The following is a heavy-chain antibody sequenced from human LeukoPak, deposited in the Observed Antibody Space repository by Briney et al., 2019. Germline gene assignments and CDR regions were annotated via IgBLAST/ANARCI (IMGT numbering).Heavy chain of an antibody. CDR1: GGSFSGYY. D-gene: IGHD3-22*01. J-gene: IGHJ6*03. CDR2: MNPGGST. CDR3: ARGRQDVTMIVVVMTAVSYYLDV. V-gene: IGHV4-34*01. Sequence: SETLSLTCAVCGGSFSGYYWTWIRQTPEKGLEWIGEMNPGGSTSYNPSLKSRVTISVDTSKNQFSLKLSSVTAADTAVYYCARGRQDVTMIVVVMTAVSYYLDVWGKGTTVTVS.